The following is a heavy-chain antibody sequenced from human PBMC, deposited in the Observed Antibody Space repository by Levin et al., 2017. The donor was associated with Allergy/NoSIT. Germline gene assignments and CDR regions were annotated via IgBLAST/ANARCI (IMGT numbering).Heavy chain of an antibody. CDR3: AKTEY. Sequence: GESLKISCAASGFTFSSYGMHWVRQAPGKGLEWVAVISYDGSNKYYADSVKGRFTISRDNSKNTLYLQMNSLRAEDTAVYYCAKTEYWGQGTLVTVSS. V-gene: IGHV3-30*18. CDR1: GFTFSSYG. CDR2: ISYDGSNK. J-gene: IGHJ4*02.